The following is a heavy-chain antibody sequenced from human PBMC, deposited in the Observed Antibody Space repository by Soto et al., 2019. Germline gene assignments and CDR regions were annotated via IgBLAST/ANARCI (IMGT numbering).Heavy chain of an antibody. CDR2: IYYSGST. Sequence: PSESLSLTCTVSGGSISSSSYHWGWNRQPPGKGLEWIGSIYYSGSTYYNPSLKSRVTISVDTSKNQFSLKLSSVTAADTAVYYCARLTTYYYDRGAFDIWGQGTMVT. J-gene: IGHJ3*02. V-gene: IGHV4-39*01. CDR1: GGSISSSSYH. CDR3: ARLTTYYYDRGAFDI. D-gene: IGHD3-22*01.